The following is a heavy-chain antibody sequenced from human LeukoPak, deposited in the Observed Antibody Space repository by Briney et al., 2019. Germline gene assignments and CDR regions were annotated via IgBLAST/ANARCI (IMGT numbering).Heavy chain of an antibody. CDR1: GYTFTSYA. CDR2: INAGNGNT. Sequence: ASVKVSCKASGYTFTSYAMHWVRQAPGQRLEWMGWINAGNGNTKYSQKFQGRVTITRDTSASTAYMELSSLRSEDTAVYYCARMVRYYDSSGYPLQRDYYYGMDVWGQGTTVTVSS. D-gene: IGHD3-22*01. V-gene: IGHV1-3*01. CDR3: ARMVRYYDSSGYPLQRDYYYGMDV. J-gene: IGHJ6*02.